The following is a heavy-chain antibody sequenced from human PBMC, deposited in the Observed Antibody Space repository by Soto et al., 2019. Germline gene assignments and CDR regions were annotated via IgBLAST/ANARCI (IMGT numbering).Heavy chain of an antibody. CDR2: IIPIFHTA. D-gene: IGHD2-2*01. CDR3: AGVGYCNTTNCLFYYYHYGMDV. J-gene: IGHJ6*02. Sequence: SVKVSCKASGDSFNSYAISWVRQAPGQGLEWMGGIIPIFHTANHAQKFQARVTMTADESASTAYMELSGLRSEDTAVYYCAGVGYCNTTNCLFYYYHYGMDVWGQGTTVTVSS. CDR1: GDSFNSYA. V-gene: IGHV1-69*13.